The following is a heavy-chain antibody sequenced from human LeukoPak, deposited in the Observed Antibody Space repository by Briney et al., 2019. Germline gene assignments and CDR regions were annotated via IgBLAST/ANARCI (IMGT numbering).Heavy chain of an antibody. CDR3: ARDLRLGRYYYYMDV. V-gene: IGHV4-39*07. CDR2: IYYSGST. D-gene: IGHD3-16*01. CDR1: GGSISSSSYF. J-gene: IGHJ6*03. Sequence: SETLSLTCTVSGGSISSSSYFWGWIRQPPGKGLEWIVNIYYSGSTYYNPSLKSRVTISVDKSKNQFSLMLTSVTAADTAVYYCARDLRLGRYYYYMDVWGKGATVTVSS.